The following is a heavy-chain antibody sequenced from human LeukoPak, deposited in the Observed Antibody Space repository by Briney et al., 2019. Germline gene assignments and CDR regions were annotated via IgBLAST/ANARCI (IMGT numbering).Heavy chain of an antibody. Sequence: GGSLRLSCAASGFTFSSYSMNWVRQAPGKGLEWVSAISGSGGSTYYADSVKGRFTISRDNSKNTLYLQMNSLRAEDTAVYYCAKAHPYDSSGYYSFFYFDYWGQGTLVTVSS. J-gene: IGHJ4*02. CDR3: AKAHPYDSSGYYSFFYFDY. CDR1: GFTFSSYS. D-gene: IGHD3-22*01. CDR2: ISGSGGST. V-gene: IGHV3-23*01.